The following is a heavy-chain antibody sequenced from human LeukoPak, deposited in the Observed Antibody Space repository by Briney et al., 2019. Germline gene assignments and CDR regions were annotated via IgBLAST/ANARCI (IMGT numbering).Heavy chain of an antibody. CDR2: IHNSGRT. J-gene: IGHJ4*02. Sequence: PSETLSLTCSVSGGSVSSYYWSWIRQSPGKGLEWIGYIHNSGRTNYNPSLKSRVTGFVDTSKNQVSLRLSSVTAADTAVYYCARGQTIVGATGDFWGQGTLVTVSS. D-gene: IGHD1-26*01. V-gene: IGHV4-4*08. CDR1: GGSVSSYY. CDR3: ARGQTIVGATGDF.